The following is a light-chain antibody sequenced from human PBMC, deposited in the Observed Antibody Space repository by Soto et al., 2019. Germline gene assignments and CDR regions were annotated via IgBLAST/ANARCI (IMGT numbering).Light chain of an antibody. CDR1: SGSIASNY. CDR3: QSYYSSNQL. CDR2: EDN. Sequence: NFMLTQPHSVSESPGKTVTISCTRSSGSIASNYVQWYQQRPGSAPTTVIYEDNQRPSGVPDRFSGSIDSSSNSASLTISGLKTEDEADYYCQSYYSSNQLFGGGTKLTVL. J-gene: IGLJ2*01. V-gene: IGLV6-57*04.